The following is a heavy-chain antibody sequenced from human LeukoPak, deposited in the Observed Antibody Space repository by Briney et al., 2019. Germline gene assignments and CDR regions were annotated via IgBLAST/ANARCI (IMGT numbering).Heavy chain of an antibody. CDR3: AGSLSMVASTGWFDP. CDR1: GYTFTSYD. Sequence: GASVKVSCKASGYTFTSYDINWVRQATGQGLEWMGWMNPNSGNTGYAQKFQGRVTMTRNPSISPAYMELSSLRSEDTAVYYCAGSLSMVASTGWFDPWGEGTLVTLSS. J-gene: IGHJ5*02. V-gene: IGHV1-8*01. D-gene: IGHD2-8*01. CDR2: MNPNSGNT.